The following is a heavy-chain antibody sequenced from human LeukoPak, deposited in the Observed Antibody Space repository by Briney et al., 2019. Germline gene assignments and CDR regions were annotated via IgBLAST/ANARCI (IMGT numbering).Heavy chain of an antibody. CDR1: GFTFSSYN. V-gene: IGHV3-48*02. CDR3: ARVYRGYSYGRLDY. Sequence: GGSLRLSCAASGFTFSSYNMNWVRQAPGKGLEWVSYISTSSNTIYYADSVKGRFTISRDNAKNSLYLEMNSLRDEDTAVYYCARVYRGYSYGRLDYWGQGTLVTVSS. D-gene: IGHD5-18*01. J-gene: IGHJ4*02. CDR2: ISTSSNTI.